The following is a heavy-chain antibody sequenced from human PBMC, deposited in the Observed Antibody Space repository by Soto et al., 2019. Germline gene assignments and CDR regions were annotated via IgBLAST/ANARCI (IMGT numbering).Heavy chain of an antibody. CDR3: ARDLPQTHCTNGVCYIGSWFDP. CDR2: IIPIFGTA. Sequence: ASVKVSCKASGGTFSSYAISWVRQAPGQGLEWMGGIIPIFGTANYAQKFQGRVTITADKSTSTAYMELSSLRSEDTAVYYCARDLPQTHCTNGVCYIGSWFDPWGQGTLVTVSS. V-gene: IGHV1-69*06. D-gene: IGHD2-8*01. CDR1: GGTFSSYA. J-gene: IGHJ5*02.